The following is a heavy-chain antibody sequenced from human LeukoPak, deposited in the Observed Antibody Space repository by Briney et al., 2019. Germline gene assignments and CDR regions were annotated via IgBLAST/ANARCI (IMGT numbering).Heavy chain of an antibody. D-gene: IGHD6-6*01. Sequence: PGGSLRLSCVASGFTFDDYAMHWVRQAPGKGLEWVSGINWNSGSIGYADSVKGRFTISRDNAKNSLYLQMNSLRAEDTALYYCAKAYSYSSSSGYFDYWGQGTLATVSS. CDR3: AKAYSYSSSSGYFDY. V-gene: IGHV3-9*01. J-gene: IGHJ4*02. CDR1: GFTFDDYA. CDR2: INWNSGSI.